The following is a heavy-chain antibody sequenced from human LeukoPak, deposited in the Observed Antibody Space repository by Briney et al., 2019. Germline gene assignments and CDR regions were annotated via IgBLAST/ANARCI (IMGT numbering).Heavy chain of an antibody. CDR2: ISGSGGST. Sequence: PGGSLRLSCAASGFTFSSYAMSWVRQAPGKGLEWFSAISGSGGSTYYADSVKGRFTISRDNSKNTMYLQMNSLRAEDTAVYYCAKKKRITIFGVVIMGTNYFDYWGQGTLVTVSS. CDR3: AKKKRITIFGVVIMGTNYFDY. V-gene: IGHV3-23*01. J-gene: IGHJ4*01. CDR1: GFTFSSYA. D-gene: IGHD3-3*01.